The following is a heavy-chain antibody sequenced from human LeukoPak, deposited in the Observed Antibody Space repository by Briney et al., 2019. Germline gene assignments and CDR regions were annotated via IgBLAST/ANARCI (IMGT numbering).Heavy chain of an antibody. J-gene: IGHJ2*01. D-gene: IGHD3-9*01. CDR2: ISYDGSNK. CDR1: GFTFKIYA. CDR3: ARGDDSYWYFDL. Sequence: PGGSLRLSCAASGFTFKIYAMHWVRQAPGKGLEWVAVISYDGSNKSYADSVKGRFTIPRDNSKNTLYLQMNSLRSEDTAVYYCARGDDSYWYFDLWGRGTLVTVSS. V-gene: IGHV3-30*04.